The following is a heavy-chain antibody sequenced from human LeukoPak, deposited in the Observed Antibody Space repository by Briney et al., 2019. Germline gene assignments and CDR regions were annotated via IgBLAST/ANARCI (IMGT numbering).Heavy chain of an antibody. D-gene: IGHD5/OR15-5a*01. J-gene: IGHJ4*02. CDR1: GDSITSYF. Sequence: SETLSLTCTVSGDSITSYFWSWIRQPPGKGLEWVGYIFYSGITNYNPSLKSRVTISVDTSKNQFSLKLSSVTAADTAVYYCARGGIPVYRYWGQGTLVTVSS. CDR2: IFYSGIT. CDR3: ARGGIPVYRY. V-gene: IGHV4-59*12.